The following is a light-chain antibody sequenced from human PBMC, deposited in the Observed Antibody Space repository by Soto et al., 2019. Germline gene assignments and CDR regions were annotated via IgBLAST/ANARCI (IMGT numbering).Light chain of an antibody. CDR3: CSYADTNTLI. V-gene: IGLV2-11*01. J-gene: IGLJ2*01. Sequence: QSALTQPRSVSGSPGQSVTNSCTGTSNDVGGHSHVSWYQQHPGKAPKVMIYDVTKRPSGVPDRFSGSKSGNTASLTISGLQAEDEAEYHCCSYADTNTLIFGGGTKLTVL. CDR1: SNDVGGHSH. CDR2: DVT.